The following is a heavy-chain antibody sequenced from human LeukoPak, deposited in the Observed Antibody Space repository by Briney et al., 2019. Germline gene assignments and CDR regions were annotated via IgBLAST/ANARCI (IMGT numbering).Heavy chain of an antibody. CDR3: ARMYYYDSSGLGAFDI. CDR2: ISSRGSTI. D-gene: IGHD3-22*01. V-gene: IGHV3-11*01. CDR1: GFTLSDYY. Sequence: GGSLRLSCAASGFTLSDYYMSWVRQAAGKGLEWVSYISSRGSTIYYADSANGRFTISRDNAKNSLYLQMNSLRAEDTAVYYCARMYYYDSSGLGAFDIWGQGTMVTVSS. J-gene: IGHJ3*02.